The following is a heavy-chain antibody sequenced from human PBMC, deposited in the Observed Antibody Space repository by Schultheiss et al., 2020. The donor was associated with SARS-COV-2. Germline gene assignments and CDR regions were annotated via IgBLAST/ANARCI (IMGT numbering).Heavy chain of an antibody. V-gene: IGHV3-48*04. D-gene: IGHD6-6*01. CDR2: ISSSSSTI. Sequence: GGSLRLSCAASGFTFSSYWMHWVRQAPGKGLVWVSYISSSSSTIYYADSVKGRFTISRDNSKNSLYLQMNSLRTEDTALYYCAKSSSSGSYYYYYYMDVWGKGTTVTVSS. CDR1: GFTFSSYW. CDR3: AKSSSSGSYYYYYYMDV. J-gene: IGHJ6*03.